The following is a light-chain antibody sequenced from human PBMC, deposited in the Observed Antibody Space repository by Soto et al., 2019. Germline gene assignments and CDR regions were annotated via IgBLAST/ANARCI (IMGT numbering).Light chain of an antibody. CDR3: QQYNSWPLT. CDR2: GAP. J-gene: IGKJ4*01. V-gene: IGKV3D-15*01. CDR1: QSVYNN. Sequence: EVVMTQSPATLSVSPGERATLSCRTSQSVYNNLAWYLQKPGQAPRLLVSGAPTRATGIPARLSGSGSGTEFTLTINSMQSEDFAVYYCQQYNSWPLTFGGGTKVEIK.